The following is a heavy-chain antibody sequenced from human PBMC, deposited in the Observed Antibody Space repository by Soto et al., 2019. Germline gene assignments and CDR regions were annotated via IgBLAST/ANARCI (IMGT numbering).Heavy chain of an antibody. CDR3: ARDKGYLDS. Sequence: EVQLVESGGGLVQPGGSLRLSCAASRFTFSSYWMSWVRQAPGKGLEWVANINPGGSEKFYVDSVKGRFTISRDNAKNSLYLQMNSLRAEDPAVYYCARDKGYLDSWGQGTLVTVSS. CDR2: INPGGSEK. CDR1: RFTFSSYW. V-gene: IGHV3-7*01. D-gene: IGHD2-2*01. J-gene: IGHJ4*02.